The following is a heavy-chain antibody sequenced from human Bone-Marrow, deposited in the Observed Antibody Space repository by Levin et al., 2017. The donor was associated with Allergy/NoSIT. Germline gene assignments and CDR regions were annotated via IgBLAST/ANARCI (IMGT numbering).Heavy chain of an antibody. CDR2: INPNNGGT. Sequence: GESLKISCKASGYTFNAYYIQWVRQAPGQGLEWLGWINPNNGGTNLPENFRARVTLTTDTSISTAYMELSGLTSDDTAVYFCATQSGDYRGGFAYWGQGTRVTVSS. V-gene: IGHV1-2*02. D-gene: IGHD3-16*01. CDR1: GYTFNAYY. J-gene: IGHJ4*02. CDR3: ATQSGDYRGGFAY.